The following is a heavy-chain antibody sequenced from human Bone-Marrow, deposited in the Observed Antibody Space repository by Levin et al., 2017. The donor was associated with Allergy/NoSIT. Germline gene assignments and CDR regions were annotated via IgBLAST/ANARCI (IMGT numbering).Heavy chain of an antibody. CDR3: ARDRVVVAPTAPDV. CDR1: GLRFSGYA. V-gene: IGHV3-30*04. Sequence: PGGSLRLSCAASGLRFSGYAMHWVRQAPGKGLEWVAGISNDGRNKYYADSVKGRFTLSRDNSKSTLYLQMNSLRADDTALYYCARDRVVVAPTAPDVWGKGTTVTVSS. J-gene: IGHJ6*04. D-gene: IGHD2-2*01. CDR2: ISNDGRNK.